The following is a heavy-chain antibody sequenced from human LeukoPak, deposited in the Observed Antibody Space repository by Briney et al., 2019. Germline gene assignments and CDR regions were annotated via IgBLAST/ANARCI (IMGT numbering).Heavy chain of an antibody. J-gene: IGHJ4*02. CDR3: ASPRGFSYGYFDY. D-gene: IGHD5-18*01. Sequence: SETLSLTCTVSGGSISSSSVYWGWIRQPPGKGLEWIGSIYYRKNTYYNPSLKSRVTISADTSKNQFSLTLGSVSATDTAVYYCASPRGFSYGYFDYWGQGTLVTVSS. CDR1: GGSISSSSVY. V-gene: IGHV4-39*01. CDR2: IYYRKNT.